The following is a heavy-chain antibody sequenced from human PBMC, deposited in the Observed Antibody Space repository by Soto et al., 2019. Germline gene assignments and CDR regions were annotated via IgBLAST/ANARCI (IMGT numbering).Heavy chain of an antibody. CDR2: ISWNSGSI. V-gene: IGHV3-9*01. D-gene: IGHD3-16*01. Sequence: EVQLVESGGGLVQPGRSLRLSCAASGFTFDDYAMHWVRQAPGKGLEWVSGISWNSGSIGYADSVKGRFTISRDNAKNSLYLQMNSLRAEDTALYYCAKAHTLGDWAQGTLVTVSS. J-gene: IGHJ4*02. CDR1: GFTFDDYA. CDR3: AKAHTLGD.